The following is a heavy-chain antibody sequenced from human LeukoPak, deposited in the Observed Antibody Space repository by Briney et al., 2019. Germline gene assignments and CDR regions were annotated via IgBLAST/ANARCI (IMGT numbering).Heavy chain of an antibody. D-gene: IGHD2/OR15-2a*01. CDR3: ARDRGYFYDQLDY. Sequence: PGGSLRLSCAASGFTFSSYWMSWVRQAPGKGLEWVANIKQDGSEKYYVDSVKGRFTISRDNAKNSLYLQMNSLRAEDTAVYYCARDRGYFYDQLDYWGQGTLVTVSS. CDR1: GFTFSSYW. CDR2: IKQDGSEK. V-gene: IGHV3-7*01. J-gene: IGHJ4*02.